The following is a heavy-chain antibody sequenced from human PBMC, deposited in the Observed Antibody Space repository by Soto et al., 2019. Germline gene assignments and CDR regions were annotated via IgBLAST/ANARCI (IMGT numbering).Heavy chain of an antibody. Sequence: SETLSLTCAIYGRSFSRYYWTWIRQPPGKGLEWIGEINHSGSTNYNPSLKSRVTISVDTSKNQFSLKLSSVTAADTAVYYCARGGVELHGYYFDYWGQGTLVTVSS. CDR1: GRSFSRYY. CDR2: INHSGST. V-gene: IGHV4-34*01. D-gene: IGHD1-7*01. J-gene: IGHJ4*02. CDR3: ARGGVELHGYYFDY.